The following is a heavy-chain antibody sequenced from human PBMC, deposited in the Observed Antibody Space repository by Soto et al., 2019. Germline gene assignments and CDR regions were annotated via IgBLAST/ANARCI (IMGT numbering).Heavy chain of an antibody. D-gene: IGHD5-12*01. V-gene: IGHV4-31*02. J-gene: IGHJ6*02. CDR2: IYYSGST. CDR3: ARDRGRNYGMDV. CDR1: GGSMSSGNYY. Sequence: SETLSLTXTVSGGSMSSGNYYWSWIRQHPGKGLEWIGYIYYSGSTYYNPSLKSRATISSDTSKNRFSLKLSSVTAADTAVYYCARDRGRNYGMDVWGQGTTVTVS.